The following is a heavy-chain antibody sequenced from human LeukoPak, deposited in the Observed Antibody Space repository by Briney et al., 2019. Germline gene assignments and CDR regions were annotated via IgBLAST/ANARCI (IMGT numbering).Heavy chain of an antibody. V-gene: IGHV4-59*01. Sequence: SETLSLTCTVSGGSISNYYWNWIRQPPGKGLEWIGYILSSGSTHHNPSLTSRISLSVDTSKNQFSLKLSSVTAADTAVYYCARARFGEHFDYWGQGTLVTVSS. CDR2: ILSSGST. J-gene: IGHJ4*02. D-gene: IGHD3-10*01. CDR1: GGSISNYY. CDR3: ARARFGEHFDY.